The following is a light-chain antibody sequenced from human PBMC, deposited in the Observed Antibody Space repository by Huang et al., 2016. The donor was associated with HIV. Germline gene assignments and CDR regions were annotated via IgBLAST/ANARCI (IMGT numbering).Light chain of an antibody. CDR2: GAS. CDR1: QNIGDN. V-gene: IGKV3-15*01. Sequence: EIVMTQSPATLSVSPGERATLSCRASQNIGDNLTWYQHKPGQAPRLLIYGASTRATGIPPRFSGRGAGTGFTLTISGLESEDFAVYYCQQFNNWPPRFTFGPGTTVDVK. CDR3: QQFNNWPPRFT. J-gene: IGKJ3*01.